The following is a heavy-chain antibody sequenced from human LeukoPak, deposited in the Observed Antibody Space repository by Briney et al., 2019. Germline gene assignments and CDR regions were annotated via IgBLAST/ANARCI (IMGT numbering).Heavy chain of an antibody. CDR3: ARARSGWYFDY. CDR2: IGTAGDT. D-gene: IGHD6-19*01. J-gene: IGHJ4*02. CDR1: GFTFSSYD. V-gene: IGHV3-13*01. Sequence: GGSLRLSCAASGFTFSSYDMHWVRQATGKGLEWVSAIGTAGDTYYPGSVKGRFTISRENAENSLYLQMNSLRAEDTAVYYCARARSGWYFDYWGQGTLVTVSS.